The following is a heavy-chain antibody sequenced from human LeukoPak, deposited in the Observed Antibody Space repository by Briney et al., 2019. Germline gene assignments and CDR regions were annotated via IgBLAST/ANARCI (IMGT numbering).Heavy chain of an antibody. CDR3: ARNYYYDSSGYYYLGY. CDR2: IWYDGSNK. V-gene: IGHV3-33*01. D-gene: IGHD3-22*01. Sequence: GGSLRLSCAASGFTFSSYGMHWVRQAPGKGLEWVAVIWYDGSNKYYADSVKGRFTISRDNSKNTLYLQMNGLRAEDTAVYYCARNYYYDSSGYYYLGYWGQGTLVTVSS. CDR1: GFTFSSYG. J-gene: IGHJ4*02.